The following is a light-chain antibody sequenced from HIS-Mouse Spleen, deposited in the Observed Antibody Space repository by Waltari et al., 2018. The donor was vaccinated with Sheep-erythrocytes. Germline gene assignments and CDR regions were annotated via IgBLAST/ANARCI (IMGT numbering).Light chain of an antibody. Sequence: QSALTQPASVPGSPGQSITISCTGTSRYVGSYNLVSWYQQHPGKAPKLMIYEGSKRPSGVSNRFSGSKSGNTASLTISGLQAEDEADYYCCSYAGSSTPWVFGGGTKLTVL. CDR1: SRYVGSYNL. J-gene: IGLJ3*02. CDR3: CSYAGSSTPWV. V-gene: IGLV2-23*01. CDR2: EGS.